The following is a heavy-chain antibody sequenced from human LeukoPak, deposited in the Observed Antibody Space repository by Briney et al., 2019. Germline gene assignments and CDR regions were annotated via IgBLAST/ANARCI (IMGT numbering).Heavy chain of an antibody. CDR1: GFTFSSYA. D-gene: IGHD5-18*01. CDR3: AKDLGEVGGYSYGPDY. Sequence: SGGSLRLSCAASGFTFSSYAMSWVRQAPGKGLEWVSAISGSGGSTYYADSVKGRFTISRDNSKNTLYLQMNSLRAEDTAVYYCAKDLGEVGGYSYGPDYWGQGTLVTVSS. V-gene: IGHV3-23*01. CDR2: ISGSGGST. J-gene: IGHJ4*02.